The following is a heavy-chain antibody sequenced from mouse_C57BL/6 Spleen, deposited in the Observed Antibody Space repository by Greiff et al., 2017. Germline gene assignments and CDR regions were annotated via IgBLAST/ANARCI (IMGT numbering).Heavy chain of an antibody. CDR3: ARRGENYGNYGGAMDY. Sequence: QVQLKQSGPELVKPGASVKISCKASGYAFSSSWMNWVKQRPGKGLEWIGRIYPGDGDTNYNGKFKGKATLTADKSSTTAYMPLSSLTSEDSAVYFCARRGENYGNYGGAMDYWGQGTSVTVSS. J-gene: IGHJ4*01. CDR2: IYPGDGDT. D-gene: IGHD2-1*01. V-gene: IGHV1-82*01. CDR1: GYAFSSSW.